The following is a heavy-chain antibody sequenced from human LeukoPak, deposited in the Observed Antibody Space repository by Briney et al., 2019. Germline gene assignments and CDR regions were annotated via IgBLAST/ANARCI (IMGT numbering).Heavy chain of an antibody. CDR2: IKSKTDGGTT. CDR1: GFTFSNAW. V-gene: IGHV3-15*01. J-gene: IGHJ5*02. D-gene: IGHD3-10*01. CDR3: TTDFIWFGELSRWFDP. Sequence: PGGSLRLSCAASGFTFSNAWMSWVRQAPGKGLEWVSRIKSKTDGGTTDYAAPVKGRFTISRDDSKNTLYLQMNSLKTEDTAVYYCTTDFIWFGELSRWFDPWGQGTLVTVSS.